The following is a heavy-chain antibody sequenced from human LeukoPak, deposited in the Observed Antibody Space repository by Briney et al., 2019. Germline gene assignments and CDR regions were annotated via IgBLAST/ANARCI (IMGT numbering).Heavy chain of an antibody. V-gene: IGHV4-34*01. D-gene: IGHD2-15*01. CDR3: ARNKLGYCSGGSCSGFDP. Sequence: SETLSLTCAVYGGSFSGYYWSWIRQPPGKGLEWIGEINHSGSTNYNPSLRSRATISVDTSKNQFSLKLSSVTAADTAVYYCARNKLGYCSGGSCSGFDPWGQGTLVTVSS. CDR2: INHSGST. CDR1: GGSFSGYY. J-gene: IGHJ5*02.